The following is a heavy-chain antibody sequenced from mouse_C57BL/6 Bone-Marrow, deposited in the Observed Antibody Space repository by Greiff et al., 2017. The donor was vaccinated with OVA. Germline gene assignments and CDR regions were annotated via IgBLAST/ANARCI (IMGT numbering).Heavy chain of an antibody. CDR2: IDPSDSET. V-gene: IGHV1-52*01. D-gene: IGHD2-4*01. J-gene: IGHJ3*01. CDR3: ATLYYDYDGAFAY. Sequence: QVQLQQPGAELVRPGSSVKLSCKASGYTFTSYWMHWVKQRPIQGLEWIGNIDPSDSETHYNQKFKEKATLTADKSASTAYMQLSSLTSEDSAVYFCATLYYDYDGAFAYWGQGTLVTVSA. CDR1: GYTFTSYW.